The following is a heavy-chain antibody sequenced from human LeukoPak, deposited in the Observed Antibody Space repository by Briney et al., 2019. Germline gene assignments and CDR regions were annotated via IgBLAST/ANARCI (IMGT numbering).Heavy chain of an antibody. CDR3: VREYSGFDY. D-gene: IGHD1-26*01. CDR1: GDPIIGYSDY. V-gene: IGHV4-61*08. Sequence: SETLSLTCTVSGDPIIGYSDYKWTWLRQSPEKGLEWIGYIYYSGSTNYNPSLKSRVTISVDTSKNQFSLKLTTVTAADTAVYYCVREYSGFDYWGQGTLVTVSS. J-gene: IGHJ4*02. CDR2: IYYSGST.